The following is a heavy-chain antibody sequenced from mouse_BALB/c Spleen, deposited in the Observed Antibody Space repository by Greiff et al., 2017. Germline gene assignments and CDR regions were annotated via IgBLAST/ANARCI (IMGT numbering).Heavy chain of an antibody. D-gene: IGHD2-10*01. Sequence: EVKLVESGGDLVKPGGSLKLSCAASGFTFSSYGMSWVRQTPDKRLEWVATISSGGSYTYYPDSVKGRFTISRDNAKNTLYLQMSSLKSEDTAMYYCARPYYGNPYYFDYWGQGTTLTVSS. CDR1: GFTFSSYG. CDR3: ARPYYGNPYYFDY. V-gene: IGHV5-6*01. CDR2: ISSGGSYT. J-gene: IGHJ2*01.